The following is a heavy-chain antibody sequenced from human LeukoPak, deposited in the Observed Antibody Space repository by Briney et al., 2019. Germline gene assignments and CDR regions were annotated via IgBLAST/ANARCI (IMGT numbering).Heavy chain of an antibody. CDR2: IRYDGSNK. J-gene: IGHJ4*02. CDR1: GFTFSSYA. D-gene: IGHD6-13*01. CDR3: AKVEYTSSWYGVGSLDY. V-gene: IGHV3-30*02. Sequence: GGSLRLSCAASGFTFSSYAMHWVRQAPGKGLEWVAFIRYDGSNKYYADSVKGRFTISRDNSMNTLYLQMNSLRAEDTAVYYCAKVEYTSSWYGVGSLDYWGQGTLVTVSS.